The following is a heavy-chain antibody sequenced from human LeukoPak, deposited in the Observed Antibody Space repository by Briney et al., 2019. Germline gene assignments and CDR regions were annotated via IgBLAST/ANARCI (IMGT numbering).Heavy chain of an antibody. Sequence: PGGSLRLSCAASGFTFSSYSFNWVRQAPGKGLEWVSPVNTISSYIYYADSVKGRFTISRDNVENSVYLQMNSLRAEDSAVYYCARLRRNSDRSGFYYYYDNWGQGTLVTVSS. J-gene: IGHJ4*02. V-gene: IGHV3-21*01. CDR1: GFTFSSYS. D-gene: IGHD3-22*01. CDR2: VNTISSYI. CDR3: ARLRRNSDRSGFYYYYDN.